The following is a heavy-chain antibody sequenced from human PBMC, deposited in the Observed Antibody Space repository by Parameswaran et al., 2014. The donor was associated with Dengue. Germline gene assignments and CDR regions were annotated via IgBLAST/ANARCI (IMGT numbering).Heavy chain of an antibody. J-gene: IGHJ3*02. CDR3: ARVKSSGWWAYAFDI. Sequence: WIRQPPGRGWEWVSSISSSSSYIYYADSVKGRFTISRDNAKNSLYLQMNSLRAEDTAVYYCARVKSSGWWAYAFDIWGQGTMVTVSS. V-gene: IGHV3-21*01. D-gene: IGHD6-19*01. CDR2: ISSSSSYI.